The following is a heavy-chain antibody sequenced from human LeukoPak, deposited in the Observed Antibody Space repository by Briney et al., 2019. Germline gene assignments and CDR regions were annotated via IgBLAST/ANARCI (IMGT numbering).Heavy chain of an antibody. Sequence: GASVKVSCKASGYTFTSYGISWVRQAPGQGLEWMGWISAYNGNTNYAQKLQGRVTMTTDTSTSTAYMELRSLRSDDTAVYYCARDARIAAAGRWFDPWGQGTLVTVSS. V-gene: IGHV1-18*01. CDR1: GYTFTSYG. CDR2: ISAYNGNT. D-gene: IGHD6-13*01. J-gene: IGHJ5*02. CDR3: ARDARIAAAGRWFDP.